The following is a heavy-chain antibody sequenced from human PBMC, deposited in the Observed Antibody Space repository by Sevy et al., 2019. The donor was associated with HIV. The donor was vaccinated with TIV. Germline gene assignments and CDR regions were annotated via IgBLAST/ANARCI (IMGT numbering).Heavy chain of an antibody. CDR2: VFYIGST. V-gene: IGHV4-59*01. CDR3: ARDNPRGYSFGSFDH. CDR1: GGSISSYY. D-gene: IGHD5-18*01. Sequence: SETLSLTCTVSGGSISSYYWSWIRQPPGKRLEWIGYVFYIGSTNYNPSLKSRVTISVDTSKNQFSLKLSSVTAADTAVYYCARDNPRGYSFGSFDHWGQGTLFTVSS. J-gene: IGHJ4*02.